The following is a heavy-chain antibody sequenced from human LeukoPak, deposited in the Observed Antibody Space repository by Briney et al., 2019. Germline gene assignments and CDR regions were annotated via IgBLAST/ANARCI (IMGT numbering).Heavy chain of an antibody. V-gene: IGHV4-38-2*02. CDR1: GYSISSGYY. Sequence: SETLSLTCTVSGYSISSGYYWGWIRQPPGKGLEWIRSIYHSGSTYYNPSLKSRVTISVDTSKNQFSLKLSSVTAADTAVYYCARLRRDGYLKDWGQGTLVTVSS. D-gene: IGHD5-24*01. J-gene: IGHJ4*02. CDR3: ARLRRDGYLKD. CDR2: IYHSGST.